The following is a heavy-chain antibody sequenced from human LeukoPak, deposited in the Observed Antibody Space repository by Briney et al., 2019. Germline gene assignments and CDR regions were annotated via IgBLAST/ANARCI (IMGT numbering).Heavy chain of an antibody. D-gene: IGHD6-19*01. CDR3: ARAGQMHNRGWYGEYYYFYMDV. J-gene: IGHJ6*03. CDR1: GYTFIGYY. V-gene: IGHV1-2*02. CDR2: INPHSGGT. Sequence: ASVKVSCKASGYTFIGYYMHWVRQAPGQGLEWMGWINPHSGGTNYAQKFQGRVTMTRDTSIGTAYMEVSRLRSDDTAVYYCARAGQMHNRGWYGEYYYFYMDVWGKGTTVTVSS.